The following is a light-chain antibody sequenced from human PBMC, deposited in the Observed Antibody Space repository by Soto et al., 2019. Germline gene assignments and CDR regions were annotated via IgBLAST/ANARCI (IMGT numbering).Light chain of an antibody. CDR3: QQYNNWPRT. CDR2: GAS. J-gene: IGKJ1*01. Sequence: EIVMTQSPATLSVSPGERATLSCRASQTVGSKLAWYQQKPGQVPRLLIHGASTRATGIPARLSGSGSGTEFTLTISSLQSEDFAVYYCQQYNNWPRTFGQGTRVEI. V-gene: IGKV3-15*01. CDR1: QTVGSK.